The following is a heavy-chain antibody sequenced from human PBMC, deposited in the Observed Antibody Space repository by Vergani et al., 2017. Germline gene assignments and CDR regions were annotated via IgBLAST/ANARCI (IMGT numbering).Heavy chain of an antibody. CDR1: GYTFTSYG. CDR2: INPNSGGT. D-gene: IGHD7-27*01. Sequence: QVQLVQSGAEVKKPGASVKVSCKASGYTFTSYGISWVRQAPGQGLEWMGWINPNSGGTNYAQKFQGWVTMTRDTSISTAYMELSRLRSDDTAVYYCARETGDPFLPYFDYWGQGTLVTVSS. CDR3: ARETGDPFLPYFDY. V-gene: IGHV1-2*04. J-gene: IGHJ4*02.